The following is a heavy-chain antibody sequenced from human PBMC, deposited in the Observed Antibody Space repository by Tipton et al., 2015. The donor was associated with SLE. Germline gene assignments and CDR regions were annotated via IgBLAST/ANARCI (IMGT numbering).Heavy chain of an antibody. J-gene: IGHJ3*02. CDR1: GFTFSSYG. Sequence: GSLRLSCAASGFTFSSYGMHWVRQAPGKGLEWVAFIRYDGSNKYYADSVKGRFTISRDNSKNTRYLQMNSLRAEDTAVYYCARDDEGAFDICGQGTMVTVSS. CDR2: IRYDGSNK. CDR3: ARDDEGAFDI. V-gene: IGHV3-30*02.